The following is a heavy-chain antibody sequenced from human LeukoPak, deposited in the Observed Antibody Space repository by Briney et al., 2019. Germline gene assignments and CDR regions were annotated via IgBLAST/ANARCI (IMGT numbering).Heavy chain of an antibody. J-gene: IGHJ4*02. D-gene: IGHD3-10*01. Sequence: ASVKVSCKAFGYGFTSYYIHWVRPAPGQGLEWMGIINPSVGGTTYARKFQGRVTMTRDTSTSTVYMELSSLRSEDTAVYYCARHGSGRYYPAEGRVDYWGQGTLVTVSS. V-gene: IGHV1-46*03. CDR2: INPSVGGT. CDR3: ARHGSGRYYPAEGRVDY. CDR1: GYGFTSYY.